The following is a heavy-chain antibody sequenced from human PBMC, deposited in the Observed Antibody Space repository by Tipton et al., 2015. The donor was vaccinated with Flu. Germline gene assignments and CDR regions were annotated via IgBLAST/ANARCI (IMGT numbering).Heavy chain of an antibody. CDR2: INSDGSST. CDR3: AREMVTPYYYYGMDV. D-gene: IGHD5-18*01. Sequence: SLRLSCAASGFTFSSYWMHWVRQAPGKGLVWVSRINSDGSSTSYADSVKGRFTISRDNAKNTLYLQMNSLRAEDTAVYYCAREMVTPYYYYGMDVWGQGTTVTVSS. CDR1: GFTFSSYW. J-gene: IGHJ6*02. V-gene: IGHV3-74*01.